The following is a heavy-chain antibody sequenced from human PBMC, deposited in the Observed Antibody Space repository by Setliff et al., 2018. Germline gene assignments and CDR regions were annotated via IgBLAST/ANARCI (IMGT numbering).Heavy chain of an antibody. CDR1: GGSISSSSYY. D-gene: IGHD6-6*01. CDR3: ARQAKSIAAPPADYYGMDV. J-gene: IGHJ6*02. CDR2: IYYSGST. V-gene: IGHV4-39*01. Sequence: SETLSLTCTVSGGSISSSSYYWGWIRQPPGKGLEWIGSIYYSGSTYYNPSLKSRVTISVDTSKNQFSLKLSSVTAADTAVYYCARQAKSIAAPPADYYGMDVWGQGTTVTVS.